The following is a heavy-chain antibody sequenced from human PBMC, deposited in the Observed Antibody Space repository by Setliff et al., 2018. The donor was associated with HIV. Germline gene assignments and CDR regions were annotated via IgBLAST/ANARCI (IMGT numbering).Heavy chain of an antibody. CDR2: INPSDNRT. V-gene: IGHV1-46*02. CDR1: GYTFNNYY. CDR3: ARDRVHSSYGLMVGATPDSSSNWFER. J-gene: IGHJ5*02. D-gene: IGHD1-26*01. Sequence: ASVKVSCKASGYTFNNYYMHWVRQAPGQGFEWMGIINPSDNRTYYAQKCQGRVTMNRDTSTSSVYMKLSGLTADDPAVYYCARDRVHSSYGLMVGATPDSSSNWFERWGRRTLVAVSS.